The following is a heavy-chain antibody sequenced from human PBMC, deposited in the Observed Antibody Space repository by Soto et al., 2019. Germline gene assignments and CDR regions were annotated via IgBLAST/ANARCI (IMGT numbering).Heavy chain of an antibody. CDR1: GGSIRGYY. D-gene: IGHD2-2*01. V-gene: IGHV4-4*07. CDR2: MHTSVST. Sequence: QMQLQESGPGLVQPSETLSLTCTVSGGSIRGYYWSWIRQSAGMGLEWIGRMHTSVSTNYNPSLKSRVTFSVHMSKNQNSLKWTSVTAADTALYDCVRASMPKAHLDSWGQGTLVTVSS. J-gene: IGHJ4*02. CDR3: VRASMPKAHLDS.